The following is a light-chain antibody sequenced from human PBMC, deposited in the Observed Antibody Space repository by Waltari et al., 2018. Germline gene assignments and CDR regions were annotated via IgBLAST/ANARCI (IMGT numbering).Light chain of an antibody. CDR3: QLYDHDRPGLT. CDR2: DAS. V-gene: IGKV1-33*01. J-gene: IGKJ4*01. Sequence: DIQMTQFPSSLSAAVGERVIISCQASQDIRNHLNWYQQQSGKAPKLLIYDASNLETGGPSRFSGSGFGTDFTFIINSLQPEDIATYYCQLYDHDRPGLTFGGGTQV. CDR1: QDIRNH.